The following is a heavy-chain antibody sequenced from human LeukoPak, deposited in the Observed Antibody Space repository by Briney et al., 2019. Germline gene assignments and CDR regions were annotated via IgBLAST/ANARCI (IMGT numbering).Heavy chain of an antibody. CDR2: IIPIFGTA. CDR3: AREGGGIAAAGTPLWD. V-gene: IGHV1-69*13. J-gene: IGHJ4*02. CDR1: GGTFSSYA. D-gene: IGHD6-13*01. Sequence: GASVKVSCKASGGTFSSYAISWVRQAPGQGLEWMGGIIPIFGTANYAQKFQGRVTITADESTSTAYMELSSLRSEDTAVYYCAREGGGIAAAGTPLWDWGQGTLVTVSS.